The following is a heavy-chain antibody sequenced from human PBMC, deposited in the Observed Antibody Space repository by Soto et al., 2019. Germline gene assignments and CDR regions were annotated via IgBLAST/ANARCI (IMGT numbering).Heavy chain of an antibody. Sequence: ETLSLTCSVSGDSISTFYWSWIRQPPGKGLEWIGYIYYTGSTNYNPSLKSRVTMSVDTSKKQFSLKLSSVTAADTAVYYCARQRGNYFDYWGQGTLVTVSS. J-gene: IGHJ4*02. CDR3: ARQRGNYFDY. CDR1: GDSISTFY. CDR2: IYYTGST. D-gene: IGHD3-10*01. V-gene: IGHV4-59*01.